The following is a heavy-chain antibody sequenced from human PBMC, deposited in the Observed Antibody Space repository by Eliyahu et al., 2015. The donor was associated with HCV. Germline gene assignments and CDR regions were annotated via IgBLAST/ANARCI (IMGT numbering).Heavy chain of an antibody. CDR3: ARPSADNSGISKPFDY. D-gene: IGHD6-19*01. Sequence: QVQLVQSGAEVKKPGSSVKVSCKSSGGTFNTCAISWVRQAPGQGLEWMGGITPFFGTANYAQKFQGRVTITADESTSTAYMELSSLRSEDTAVYYCARPSADNSGISKPFDYWGQGTLVTVSS. CDR2: ITPFFGTA. J-gene: IGHJ4*02. V-gene: IGHV1-69*01. CDR1: GGTFNTCA.